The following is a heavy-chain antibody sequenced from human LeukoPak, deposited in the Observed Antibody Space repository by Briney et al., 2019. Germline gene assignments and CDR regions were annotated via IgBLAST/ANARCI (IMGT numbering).Heavy chain of an antibody. J-gene: IGHJ3*02. CDR2: INPNSGGT. CDR1: GYTFTSYA. V-gene: IGHV1-2*02. D-gene: IGHD3-16*01. Sequence: ASVKVSCKASGYTFTSYAMNWVRQAPGQGLEWMGWINPNSGGTNYAQKFQGRVTMTRDTSISTAYMELSRLRSDDTAVYYCARDWGHSDAFDIWGQGTMVTVSS. CDR3: ARDWGHSDAFDI.